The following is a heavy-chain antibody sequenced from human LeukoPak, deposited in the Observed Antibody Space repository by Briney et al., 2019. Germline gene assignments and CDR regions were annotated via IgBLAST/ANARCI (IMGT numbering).Heavy chain of an antibody. CDR1: GFTFSSYA. J-gene: IGHJ6*02. Sequence: PGGSLRLSCAASGFTFSSYAMSWVRQAPGKGLEWVSAISGSGGSTYYAGSVKGRLTISRDNSKNTLYLQMNSLRAEDTAVYYCAKDRGYSYGYETDYYYYVMDVWGQGTPVTVSS. CDR3: AKDRGYSYGYETDYYYYVMDV. CDR2: ISGSGGST. V-gene: IGHV3-23*01. D-gene: IGHD5-18*01.